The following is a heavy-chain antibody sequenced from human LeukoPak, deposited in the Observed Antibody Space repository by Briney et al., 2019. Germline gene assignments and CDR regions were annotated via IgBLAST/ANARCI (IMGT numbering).Heavy chain of an antibody. D-gene: IGHD3-22*01. V-gene: IGHV4-39*07. CDR3: ARVFARYYYDSSGPRSIFDY. CDR1: GGSISSSSYY. Sequence: SETLSLTCAVSGGSISSSSYYWGWIRQPPGEGLEWIGSIYYSGSTYYNPSLKSRVTISVDTSRNQFSLKLSSVTAADTAVYYCARVFARYYYDSSGPRSIFDYWGQGTLVTVSS. J-gene: IGHJ4*02. CDR2: IYYSGST.